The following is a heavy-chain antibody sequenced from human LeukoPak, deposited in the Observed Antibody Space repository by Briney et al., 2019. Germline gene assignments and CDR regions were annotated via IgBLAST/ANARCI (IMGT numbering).Heavy chain of an antibody. D-gene: IGHD1-26*01. CDR1: GGTFSNYA. Sequence: ASVKVSCKASGGTFSNYAFTWVRQAPGQGLEWMGRIIPMLDIEDTAQKFQGRVTFTADKSTSTAYMELTSLRPEDTAVYYCASGSGTYYHQGYWGQGTLVTVSS. J-gene: IGHJ4*02. CDR2: IIPMLDIE. CDR3: ASGSGTYYHQGY. V-gene: IGHV1-69*04.